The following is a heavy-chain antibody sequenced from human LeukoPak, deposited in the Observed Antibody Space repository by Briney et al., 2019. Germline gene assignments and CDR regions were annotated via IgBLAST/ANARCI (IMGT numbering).Heavy chain of an antibody. CDR2: ISGSGGST. CDR1: GFTFSSYA. Sequence: GGSLRLSCAASGFTFSSYAMSWVRQAPGKGLEWVAAISGSGGSTYYADSVKGRFTISRDNSKNTLYLQMNSLRAEDTAVYYRASRYCSSTSCWETYYFDYWGQGTLVTVSS. CDR3: ASRYCSSTSCWETYYFDY. J-gene: IGHJ4*02. D-gene: IGHD2-2*01. V-gene: IGHV3-23*01.